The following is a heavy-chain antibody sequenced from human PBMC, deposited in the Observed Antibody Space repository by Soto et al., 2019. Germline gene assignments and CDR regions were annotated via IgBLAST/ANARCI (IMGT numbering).Heavy chain of an antibody. V-gene: IGHV4-59*12. D-gene: IGHD3-22*01. J-gene: IGHJ1*01. CDR2: IYYSGST. CDR1: GGSISSYY. Sequence: SETLSLTCTVSGGSISSYYWSWIRQPPGKGLEWIGYIYYSGSTYYNPSLKSRVTISADTSKNQFSLKLSSVTAADTAVYYCARDNYDSSGYLGYFQHWGQGTLVTVS. CDR3: ARDNYDSSGYLGYFQH.